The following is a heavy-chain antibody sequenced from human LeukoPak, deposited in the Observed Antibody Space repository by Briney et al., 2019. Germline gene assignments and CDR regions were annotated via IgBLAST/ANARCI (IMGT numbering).Heavy chain of an antibody. CDR1: GGSFSGYY. V-gene: IGHV4-34*01. CDR2: INHSGST. Sequence: SETLSLTCAVYGGSFSGYYWSWIRQPPGKGLEWIGEINHSGSTNYNPSLKSRVTISVDTSKNQFSLKLSSVTAADTAVYYCARGRYDSSGYYSDYWGQGTLVTVSS. CDR3: ARGRYDSSGYYSDY. J-gene: IGHJ4*02. D-gene: IGHD3-22*01.